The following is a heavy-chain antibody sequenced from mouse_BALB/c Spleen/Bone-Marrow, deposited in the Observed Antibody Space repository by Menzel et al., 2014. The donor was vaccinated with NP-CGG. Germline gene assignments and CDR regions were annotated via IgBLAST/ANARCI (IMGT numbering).Heavy chain of an antibody. CDR3: ARQGSYYGNYKYFDV. CDR1: GFAFSSYD. Sequence: EVQLVESGGGLVKPGGSLKLSCAASGFAFSSYDMSWVRQTPEKRLEWVAYISSGGGSTYYPDTVKGRFTISRDNAKNXLYLQMSSLKSEDTAMYYCARQGSYYGNYKYFDVWGAGTTVTVSS. V-gene: IGHV5-12-1*01. CDR2: ISSGGGST. J-gene: IGHJ1*01. D-gene: IGHD2-10*01.